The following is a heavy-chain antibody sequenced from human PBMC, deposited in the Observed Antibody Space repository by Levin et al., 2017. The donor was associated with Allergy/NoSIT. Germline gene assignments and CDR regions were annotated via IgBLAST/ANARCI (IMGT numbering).Heavy chain of an antibody. V-gene: IGHV3-48*02. Sequence: GGSLRLSCAASGFIFTTYGMNWVRQAPGKGLECVSYISSSGRTIYYADSVKGRFTISRANARNSLFLQMNSLRDEDTAVYYCATDQQWEQPHYFDSWGQGTLVSVSS. CDR3: ATDQQWEQPHYFDS. J-gene: IGHJ4*02. D-gene: IGHD1-26*01. CDR2: ISSSGRTI. CDR1: GFIFTTYG.